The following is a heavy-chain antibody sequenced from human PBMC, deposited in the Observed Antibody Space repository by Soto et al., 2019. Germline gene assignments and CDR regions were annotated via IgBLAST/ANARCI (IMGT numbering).Heavy chain of an antibody. Sequence: TLSLTCTVSGGSISSYYWSWIRQPPGKGLEWIGYIYYSGSTNYNPSLKSRVTISVDTSKNQFSLKLSSVTAADTAVYYCARLPYYGSGSSDYWGQGTLVTVSS. J-gene: IGHJ4*02. V-gene: IGHV4-59*08. CDR3: ARLPYYGSGSSDY. D-gene: IGHD3-10*01. CDR1: GGSISSYY. CDR2: IYYSGST.